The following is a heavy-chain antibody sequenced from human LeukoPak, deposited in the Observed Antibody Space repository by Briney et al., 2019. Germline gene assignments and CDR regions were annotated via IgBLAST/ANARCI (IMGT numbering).Heavy chain of an antibody. Sequence: ASVKVSCTASGHIFTVDSIHWVRQAPGQGLEWLGWVHLNGGGTYRAQKFEGRVTMTKGSSISTASMELSGLTSDDTAVYYCATAQRCSGGTCYARTDAFHVWGQGTMVIVSS. D-gene: IGHD2-15*01. CDR2: VHLNGGGT. V-gene: IGHV1-2*02. J-gene: IGHJ3*01. CDR1: GHIFTVDS. CDR3: ATAQRCSGGTCYARTDAFHV.